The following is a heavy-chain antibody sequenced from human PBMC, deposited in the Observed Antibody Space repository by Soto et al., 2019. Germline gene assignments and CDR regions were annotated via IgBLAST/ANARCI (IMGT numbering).Heavy chain of an antibody. V-gene: IGHV1-24*01. CDR3: ATDQAVAGNFDY. CDR2: FDPGDGET. D-gene: IGHD6-19*01. J-gene: IGHJ4*02. CDR1: GYTLTELS. Sequence: ASVKVSCKVSGYTLTELSMHWVRQAPGKGLEWMGGFDPGDGETIYAQKFQGRVTMTEDTSTDTAYMELSSLRSEDTAVYYCATDQAVAGNFDYWGQGTLVTVSS.